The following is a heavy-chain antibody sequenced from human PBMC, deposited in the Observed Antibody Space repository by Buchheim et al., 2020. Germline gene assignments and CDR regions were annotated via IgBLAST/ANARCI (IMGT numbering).Heavy chain of an antibody. CDR1: GFTLRTYW. CDR2: INEDGSFT. D-gene: IGHD1-26*01. CDR3: ARDLSGSQDY. V-gene: IGHV3-74*01. J-gene: IGHJ4*02. Sequence: EVQLEESGGGLVQPGGSLRLSCAASGFTLRTYWMHWVRQAPGKGLEWVSRINEDGSFTNYAESAKGRFTISSDNAENTLYLQMTSLRVEDTAMYYCARDLSGSQDYWGQGTL.